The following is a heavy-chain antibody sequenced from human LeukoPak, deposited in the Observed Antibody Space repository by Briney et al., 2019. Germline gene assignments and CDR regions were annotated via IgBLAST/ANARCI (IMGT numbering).Heavy chain of an antibody. J-gene: IGHJ4*02. V-gene: IGHV3-23*01. CDR2: ISGSGGST. Sequence: GGSLRLSCAASGFTFSSYGMNWVRQAPGKGLEWVSAISGSGGSTYYADSAKGRFTISRDNSKNTLYLQMNSLRAEDTAVYYCAASSGSGNYAYYFDYWGQGTLVTVSS. CDR1: GFTFSSYG. CDR3: AASSGSGNYAYYFDY. D-gene: IGHD3-22*01.